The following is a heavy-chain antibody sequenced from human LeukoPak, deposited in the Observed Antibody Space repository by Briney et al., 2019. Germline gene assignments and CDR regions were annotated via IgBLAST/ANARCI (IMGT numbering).Heavy chain of an antibody. V-gene: IGHV3-21*01. J-gene: IGHJ4*02. CDR3: PRGPFYGDNSSFDY. CDR2: ITSRSNYI. CDR1: GFNFSSYG. D-gene: IGHD4-23*01. Sequence: EPGRSLRLSCAASGFNFSSYGMHWVRQAPGKGLEWVSSITSRSNYIYYADSVKGRFTISRDNAKNSLYLQMNSLRAEDTAVYYCPRGPFYGDNSSFDYWGQGTLVTVSS.